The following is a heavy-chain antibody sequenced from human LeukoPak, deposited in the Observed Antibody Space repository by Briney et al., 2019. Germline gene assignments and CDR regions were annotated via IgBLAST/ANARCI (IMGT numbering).Heavy chain of an antibody. D-gene: IGHD3-22*01. Sequence: SETLSLTCAVYGGSFSGYYWSWIRQPPGKGLEWIGEINHSGSTNYNPSLKSRVTISVDTSKNQFSLKLSSVTAADTAVYYCARGRRRYFYDSSGTSPFDYWGQGTLVTVSS. V-gene: IGHV4-34*01. J-gene: IGHJ4*02. CDR3: ARGRRRYFYDSSGTSPFDY. CDR2: INHSGST. CDR1: GGSFSGYY.